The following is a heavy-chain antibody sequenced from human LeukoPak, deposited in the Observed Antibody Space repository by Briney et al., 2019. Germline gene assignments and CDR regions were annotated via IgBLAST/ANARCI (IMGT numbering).Heavy chain of an antibody. V-gene: IGHV3-23*01. CDR3: AKRLWSPDY. J-gene: IGHJ4*02. D-gene: IGHD3-10*01. CDR2: ISSNGGST. Sequence: GGSLRLSCAASGFTFSSYGMSWVRQAPGKGLEWVSAISSNGGSTYCADSVKGRFTISRDNSKNTLYLQMNSLRAEDTAVYYCAKRLWSPDYWGQGTLVTVSS. CDR1: GFTFSSYG.